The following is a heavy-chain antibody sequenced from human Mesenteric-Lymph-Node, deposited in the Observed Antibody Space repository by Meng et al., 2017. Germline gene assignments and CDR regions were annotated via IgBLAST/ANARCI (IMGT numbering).Heavy chain of an antibody. CDR3: ANMGRGYSYGYPSFDY. CDR1: GGSIISHY. V-gene: IGHV4-59*11. D-gene: IGHD5-18*01. Sequence: SETLSLTCSVSGGSIISHYWSWIRQPPEKGLEWIGYIYYSGSTNYNPSLKSRVTISVDTSKNQFSLKLSSVTAADTAVYYCANMGRGYSYGYPSFDYWGQGTLVTVSS. J-gene: IGHJ4*02. CDR2: IYYSGST.